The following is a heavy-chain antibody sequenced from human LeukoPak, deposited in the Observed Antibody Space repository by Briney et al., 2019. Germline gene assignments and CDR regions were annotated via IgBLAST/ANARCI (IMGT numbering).Heavy chain of an antibody. D-gene: IGHD3-16*01. CDR2: IGTAGDT. CDR1: GFTFGSYD. J-gene: IGHJ4*02. Sequence: GGSLRLSCAASGFTFGSYDMHWVRQVTGEGLEWVSSIGTAGDTYFPGSVKGRFTISRENAKNSLYLQMNSLRDEDTAVYYCARDLGNYDRGTSYFDHWGQGTLVTVSS. V-gene: IGHV3-13*01. CDR3: ARDLGNYDRGTSYFDH.